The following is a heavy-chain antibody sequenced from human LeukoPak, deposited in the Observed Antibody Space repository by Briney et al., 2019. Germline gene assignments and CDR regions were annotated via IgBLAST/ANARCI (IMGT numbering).Heavy chain of an antibody. CDR1: DGSINTYY. V-gene: IGHV4-4*07. CDR2: IHSSGST. Sequence: SETLSLTCSVSDGSINTYYWSCIRQPAGKGLEWIGRIHSSGSTHYNPSLRSRVTMSLDTSKNQFPLKLTSVTAADTAVYYCARDNDFFDYWGQGTLVTVSS. J-gene: IGHJ4*02. CDR3: ARDNDFFDY.